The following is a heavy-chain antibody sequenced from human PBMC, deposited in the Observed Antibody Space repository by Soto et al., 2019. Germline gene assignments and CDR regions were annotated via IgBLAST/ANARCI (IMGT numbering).Heavy chain of an antibody. Sequence: GGSLRLSCAASGFTFSSYGMHWVRQAPGKGLEWVAVISYDGSNKYYADSVKGRFTISRDNSKNTLYLQMNSLRAEDTAVYYCAKDLLYCSRTSCFPIPAPVLDYWGQGT. V-gene: IGHV3-30*18. CDR1: GFTFSSYG. CDR2: ISYDGSNK. D-gene: IGHD2-2*01. CDR3: AKDLLYCSRTSCFPIPAPVLDY. J-gene: IGHJ4*02.